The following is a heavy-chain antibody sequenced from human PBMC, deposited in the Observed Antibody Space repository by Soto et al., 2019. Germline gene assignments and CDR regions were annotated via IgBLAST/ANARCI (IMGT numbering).Heavy chain of an antibody. J-gene: IGHJ4*02. CDR1: GFTFSSYS. D-gene: IGHD1-26*01. Sequence: EVQLVESGGGLVKPGGSLRLSCAASGFTFSSYSMNWVRQAPGKGLEWVSSISSSSSYIYYADSVKGRFTISRDNAKNSLDLQLSSLRAEDTAVYYCAREKGIVGATTGDYWGQGTLVTVSS. CDR2: ISSSSSYI. CDR3: AREKGIVGATTGDY. V-gene: IGHV3-21*01.